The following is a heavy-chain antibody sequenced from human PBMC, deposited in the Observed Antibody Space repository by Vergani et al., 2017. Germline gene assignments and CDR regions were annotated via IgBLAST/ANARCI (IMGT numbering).Heavy chain of an antibody. CDR3: ARVHGIFGVVIVDV. V-gene: IGHV4-61*02. CDR1: GGSISSASYY. D-gene: IGHD3-3*01. J-gene: IGHJ6*04. Sequence: QVQLQESGPGLVKPSQTLYLTCTVSGGSISSASYYWSWIRQPAGKGLEWIGRIYTSGSTNYNPSLKSRVTISVDTSKNQFSLKLSSVTAADTAVYYCARVHGIFGVVIVDVWGKGTTVTVSS. CDR2: IYTSGST.